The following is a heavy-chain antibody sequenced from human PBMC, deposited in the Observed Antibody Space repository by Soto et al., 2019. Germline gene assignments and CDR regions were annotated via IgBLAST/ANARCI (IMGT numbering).Heavy chain of an antibody. CDR3: TTYHGDYNFDH. D-gene: IGHD4-17*01. J-gene: IGHJ5*02. V-gene: IGHV1-24*01. CDR2: FDPDEAET. Sequence: QVQLVQSGAEVKKPGASVKVSCKVSGYTLNEVAMHWVRQAPGKGLEWLGGFDPDEAETIYAQHFQGRVTMTEDTTTATVDMELSRLRAEAAALYFCTTYHGDYNFDHWGQGTLVTVSS. CDR1: GYTLNEVA.